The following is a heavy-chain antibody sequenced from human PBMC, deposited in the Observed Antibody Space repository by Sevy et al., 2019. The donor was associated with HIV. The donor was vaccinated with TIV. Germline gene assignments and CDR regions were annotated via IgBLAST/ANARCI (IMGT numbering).Heavy chain of an antibody. D-gene: IGHD6-13*01. CDR2: INHSGST. J-gene: IGHJ4*02. CDR1: GGSFSGYY. CDR3: ASALSIAAADTGLDY. Sequence: SDTLSLTCAVYGGSFSGYYWSWIRQPPGKGLEWIGEINHSGSTNYNPSLKSRVTISVDTSKNQFSLKLSSVTAADTAVYYCASALSIAAADTGLDYWGQGTLVTVSS. V-gene: IGHV4-34*01.